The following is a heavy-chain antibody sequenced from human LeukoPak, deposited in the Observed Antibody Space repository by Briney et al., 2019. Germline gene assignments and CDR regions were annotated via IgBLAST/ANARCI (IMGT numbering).Heavy chain of an antibody. CDR2: ISYSGSA. J-gene: IGHJ4*02. D-gene: IGHD2-8*02. V-gene: IGHV4-59*01. CDR3: ARAGLVPPSDGGPVADF. CDR1: GDSNSLYY. Sequence: SETLSLTCSVSGDSNSLYYWSWVRQPPGKGLEWIAYISYSGSATYSPSLKSRVTVSVDTSKTQSSLNLRSVTAADTAVYYCARAGLVPPSDGGPVADFWGQGTLVTVSS.